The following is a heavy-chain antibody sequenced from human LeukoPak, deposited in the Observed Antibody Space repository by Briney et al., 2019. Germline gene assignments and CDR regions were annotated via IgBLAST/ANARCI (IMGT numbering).Heavy chain of an antibody. V-gene: IGHV3-30*02. CDR1: GFTFSNAW. CDR3: AKAVMYYYDSSGYPTDY. D-gene: IGHD3-22*01. CDR2: IRYDGSNK. Sequence: GGSLRLSCAASGFTFSNAWMSWVRQAPGKGLEWVAFIRYDGSNKYYADSVKGRFTISRDNSKNTLYLRMNSLRAEDTAVYYCAKAVMYYYDSSGYPTDYWGQGTLVTVSS. J-gene: IGHJ4*02.